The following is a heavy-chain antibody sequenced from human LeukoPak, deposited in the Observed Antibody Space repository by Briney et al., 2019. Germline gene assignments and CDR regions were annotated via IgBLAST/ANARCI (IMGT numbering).Heavy chain of an antibody. CDR3: AKAATRINDAFDI. V-gene: IGHV3-23*01. J-gene: IGHJ3*02. Sequence: GGSLRLSCEASGFSVSIHGVTWVRQVPGTGLEWVSGIDGSAGNTYYADSVKGRFTISSDNSKNTLYLQMNSLRAEDTAVYYCAKAATRINDAFDIWGQGTMVTVSS. CDR2: IDGSAGNT. D-gene: IGHD1-14*01. CDR1: GFSVSIHG.